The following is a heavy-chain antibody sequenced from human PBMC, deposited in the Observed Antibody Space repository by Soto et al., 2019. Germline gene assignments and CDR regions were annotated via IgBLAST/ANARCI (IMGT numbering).Heavy chain of an antibody. J-gene: IGHJ6*02. Sequence: PVGSLRLSCAASGFTFSSYWMHWVRQAPGKGLVWVSRINSDGSSTSYADSVKGRFTISRDNAKNTLYLQMNSLRAEDTAVYYCARVKSSAGIGMDVWGQGTTVTVS. D-gene: IGHD6-13*01. CDR2: INSDGSST. CDR1: GFTFSSYW. CDR3: ARVKSSAGIGMDV. V-gene: IGHV3-74*01.